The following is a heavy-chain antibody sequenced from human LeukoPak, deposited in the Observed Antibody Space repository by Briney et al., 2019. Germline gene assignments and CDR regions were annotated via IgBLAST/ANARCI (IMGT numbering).Heavy chain of an antibody. D-gene: IGHD5-18*01. CDR1: GSIFTSYW. V-gene: IGHV5-51*01. CDR2: IYPGDADT. J-gene: IGHJ3*02. CDR3: ARRIQEDAFDI. Sequence: GASLQISCKGSGSIFTSYWIGGGRQLPGKGREWMGIIYPGDADTRYSPSFQGQVTISADKSISTAYLQWSSLKASDTAIHYCARRIQEDAFDIWGQGTMVTVSS.